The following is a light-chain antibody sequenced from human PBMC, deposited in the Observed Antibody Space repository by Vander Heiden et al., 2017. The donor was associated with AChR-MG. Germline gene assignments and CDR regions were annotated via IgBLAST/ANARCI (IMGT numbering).Light chain of an antibody. J-gene: IGKJ1*01. CDR2: RSS. Sequence: NRMTQSPSTVSASAGDTVTLTCRASQRASTWVAWYQLKPGKALKLLIYRSSTLQSGVPSRFSGSGSGTDFTLTISGLQPDDFADYYCQQYYTFPRTFGQGTKVEV. CDR1: QRASTW. CDR3: QQYYTFPRT. V-gene: IGKV1-5*03.